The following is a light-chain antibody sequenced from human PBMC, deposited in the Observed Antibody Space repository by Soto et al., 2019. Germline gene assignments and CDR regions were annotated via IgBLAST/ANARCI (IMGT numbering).Light chain of an antibody. CDR2: EVS. Sequence: QSALTQPSSLSGSPVQSITISCTGTTSDVGSYSLVSWYQQHPGKVPKLLIYEVSKRPSGVSNRFSGSKSANTASLTISGLQAEDEADYYCCSYAGSGTPYVFGTGTKVTVL. J-gene: IGLJ1*01. V-gene: IGLV2-23*02. CDR3: CSYAGSGTPYV. CDR1: TSDVGSYSL.